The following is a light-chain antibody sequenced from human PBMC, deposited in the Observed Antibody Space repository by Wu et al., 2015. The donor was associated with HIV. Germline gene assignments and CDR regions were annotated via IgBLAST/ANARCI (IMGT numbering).Light chain of an antibody. CDR1: QGISSA. CDR3: QHLNSYPHT. CDR2: DAS. J-gene: IGKJ2*01. V-gene: IGKV1-13*02. Sequence: AIQLTQSPSSLSASVGVRVIITCRASQGISSALAWYQQKPGKAPQLLIYDASSLKSGVPSRFSGSGSGTDFTLTISSLQPEDFATYYCQHLNSYPHTFGQGTKLEIK.